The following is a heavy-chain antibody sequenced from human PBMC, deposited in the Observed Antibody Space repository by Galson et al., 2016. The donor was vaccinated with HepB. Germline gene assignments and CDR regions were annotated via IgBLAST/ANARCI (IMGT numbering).Heavy chain of an antibody. Sequence: SETLSLTCTVSGGSINSRNSYWGWIRQPPGKGLEYVGSVSHSGKTYYHPSLKSRLTISVDTSKNQFSLKLTSVTAADTAVYYCARGVGFYTWGQGTRVTVSS. CDR2: VSHSGKT. D-gene: IGHD3-3*01. CDR3: ARGVGFYT. CDR1: GGSINSRNSY. V-gene: IGHV4-39*01. J-gene: IGHJ4*02.